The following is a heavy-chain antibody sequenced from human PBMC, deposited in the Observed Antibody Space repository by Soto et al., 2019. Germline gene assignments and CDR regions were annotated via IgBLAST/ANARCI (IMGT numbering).Heavy chain of an antibody. CDR1: GYTLTELS. CDR3: ATTIHDYIWGSYRYDY. Sequence: ASVKVSCKVSGYTLTELSMHWVRQAPGKGLEWMGGFDPEDGETIYAQKFQGRVTMTEDTSTDTAYMELSSLRSEDTAVYYCATTIHDYIWGSYRYDYGGQGTLVTVAS. CDR2: FDPEDGET. V-gene: IGHV1-24*01. D-gene: IGHD3-16*02. J-gene: IGHJ4*02.